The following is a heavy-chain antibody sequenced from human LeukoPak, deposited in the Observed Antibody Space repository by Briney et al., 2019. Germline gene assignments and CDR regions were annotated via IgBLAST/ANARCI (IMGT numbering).Heavy chain of an antibody. CDR2: ISAYNGNT. Sequence: ASVKVSCKASGYTFTSYGISWVRQALGQGLEWMGWISAYNGNTNYAQKLQGRVTMTTDTSTSTAYMELRSLRSDDTAVYYCARGEGTYDFWSGSPVFDYWGQGTLVTVSS. CDR3: ARGEGTYDFWSGSPVFDY. D-gene: IGHD3-3*01. J-gene: IGHJ4*02. V-gene: IGHV1-18*01. CDR1: GYTFTSYG.